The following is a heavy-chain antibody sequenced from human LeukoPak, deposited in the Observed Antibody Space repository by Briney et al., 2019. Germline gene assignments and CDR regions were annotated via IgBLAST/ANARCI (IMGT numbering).Heavy chain of an antibody. J-gene: IGHJ5*02. CDR2: IYYSGST. D-gene: IGHD4-23*01. CDR1: GGSISSYY. V-gene: IGHV4-59*01. CDR3: ARFSDYGGWFDP. Sequence: PSETLSLTCTVSGGSISSYYWSWIRQPPGKGLEWIGYIYYSGSTNYNPSLKSRVTISVDTSKNQFSLKPSSVTAADTAVYYCARFSDYGGWFDPWGQGTLVTVSS.